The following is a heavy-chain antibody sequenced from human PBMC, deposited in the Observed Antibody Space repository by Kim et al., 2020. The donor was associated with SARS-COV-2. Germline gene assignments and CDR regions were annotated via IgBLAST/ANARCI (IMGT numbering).Heavy chain of an antibody. V-gene: IGHV4-34*01. CDR2: ST. Sequence: STNSNPSLKSRVTISVDTSKNQFSLKLGSVTAADTAVYYCARLYDSDFDYWGQGTLVTVSS. CDR3: ARLYDSDFDY. J-gene: IGHJ4*02. D-gene: IGHD3-16*01.